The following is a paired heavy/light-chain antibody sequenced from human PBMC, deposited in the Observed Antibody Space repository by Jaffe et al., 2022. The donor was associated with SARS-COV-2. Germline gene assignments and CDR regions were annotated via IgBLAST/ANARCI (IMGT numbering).Light chain of an antibody. CDR1: RSTVGTDYK. V-gene: IGLV1-40*03. Sequence: QSVLTQPPSVSGAPGQSVTISCTGIRSTVGTDYKVYWYQQIPGRAPKLVIYDNTNRPSGVPDRFSGSKSGASASLAVTGLRTEDEADYYCQSFDITLNGWVFGGGTRLTVL. J-gene: IGLJ3*02. CDR3: QSFDITLNGWV. CDR2: DNT.
Heavy chain of an antibody. CDR2: LHDDGVAT. D-gene: IGHD2-2*01. V-gene: IGHV3-23*01. CDR1: GFSFSNYA. J-gene: IGHJ4*02. Sequence: EVQLLESGGGLVEPGGSLRLSCTASGFSFSNYAMGWVRQAPGKGLEWVSALHDDGVATYYADSVKGRSTISRDNSQNKVYLQLSGLRGEDTAVYYCARFSGWEVPDYYFAYWGQGTLVTVSS. CDR3: ARFSGWEVPDYYFAY.